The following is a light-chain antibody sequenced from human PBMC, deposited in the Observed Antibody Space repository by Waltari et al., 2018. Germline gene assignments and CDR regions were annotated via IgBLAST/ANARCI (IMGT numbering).Light chain of an antibody. CDR3: MQSLQTLWT. V-gene: IGKV2-28*01. CDR1: QSLIHRNGNNY. CDR2: VGS. Sequence: DIVVTQSPLSLPVTPGEPASISCRSSQSLIHRNGNNYLEWFLQKPGQSPQLLIYVGSNRASGVPDRFSGSGAGTDFTLTISRVEAEDVGVYYCMQSLQTLWTFGQGTKVEIK. J-gene: IGKJ1*01.